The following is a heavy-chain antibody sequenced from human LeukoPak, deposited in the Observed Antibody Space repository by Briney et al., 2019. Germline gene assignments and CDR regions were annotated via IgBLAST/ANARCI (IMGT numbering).Heavy chain of an antibody. J-gene: IGHJ4*01. Sequence: PGGSLRLSCEVSGLTFSSFALAWVRQAPGKRLEWVSAVSGGDGGSHYADSVKGQFTISRDNSKNTIYLQMTSLRVEDTAMYFCGSDPNGDYVGALGYWGRGTLVTVSS. CDR2: VSGGDGGS. V-gene: IGHV3-23*01. CDR1: GLTFSSFA. CDR3: GSDPNGDYVGALGY. D-gene: IGHD2-8*01.